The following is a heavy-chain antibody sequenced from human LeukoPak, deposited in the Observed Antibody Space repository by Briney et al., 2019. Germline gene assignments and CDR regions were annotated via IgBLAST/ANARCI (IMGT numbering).Heavy chain of an antibody. V-gene: IGHV3-30*02. CDR2: IRYDGSNK. D-gene: IGHD6-13*01. CDR1: GFTFSSYG. CDR3: AKDGSSWYATTSTSTDY. J-gene: IGHJ4*02. Sequence: GGSLRLSCAASGFTFSSYGMHWVRQAPGKGLEWGAFIRYDGSNKYYADSVKGRFTISRDNSKNTLYLQMNSLRAEDTAVYYCAKDGSSWYATTSTSTDYWGQGTLVTVSS.